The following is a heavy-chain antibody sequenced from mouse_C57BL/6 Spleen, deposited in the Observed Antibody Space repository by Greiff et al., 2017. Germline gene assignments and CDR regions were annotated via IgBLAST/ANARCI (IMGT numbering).Heavy chain of an antibody. CDR2: IHPNSCST. V-gene: IGHV1-64*01. J-gene: IGHJ2*01. CDR1: GYTFTSYW. D-gene: IGHD3-2*02. Sequence: QVQLQQPGAELVKPGASVKLSCKASGYTFTSYWMHWVKQRPGQGLEWIGMIHPNSCSTNYNEKFKSKATLTVDKSSSTAYMQLSSLTAEDSAVYYCARGTAQARYFDYWGQGTTLTVSS. CDR3: ARGTAQARYFDY.